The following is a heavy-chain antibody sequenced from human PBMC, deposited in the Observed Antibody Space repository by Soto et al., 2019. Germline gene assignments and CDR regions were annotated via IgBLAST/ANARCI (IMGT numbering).Heavy chain of an antibody. Sequence: SETLSLTCTVSGASINISGYYWGWIRQSPGKGLEWIGSVSYVGSTYYNPSVKSRLSMSVDTSKNQFSLKLSSVTAADTAMYYCARRGLIGPFAPWGQGILVTVSS. CDR3: ARRGLIGPFAP. V-gene: IGHV4-39*01. CDR2: VSYVGST. J-gene: IGHJ5*02. CDR1: GASINISGYY.